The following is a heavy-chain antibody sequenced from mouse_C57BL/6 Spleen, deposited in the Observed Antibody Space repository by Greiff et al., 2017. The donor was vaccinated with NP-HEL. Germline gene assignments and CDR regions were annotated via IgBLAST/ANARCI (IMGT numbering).Heavy chain of an antibody. CDR1: GYTFTSYW. J-gene: IGHJ3*01. CDR3: ARPHYYGSRDWFAY. CDR2: IDPSDSET. Sequence: QVQLQQPGAELVRPGSSVKLSCKASGYTFTSYWMHWVKQRPIQGLEWIGNIDPSDSETHYNQKFKDKATLTVDKSSSTAYMQLSSLTSEDSAVYYCARPHYYGSRDWFAYWGQGTLVTVSA. D-gene: IGHD1-1*01. V-gene: IGHV1-52*01.